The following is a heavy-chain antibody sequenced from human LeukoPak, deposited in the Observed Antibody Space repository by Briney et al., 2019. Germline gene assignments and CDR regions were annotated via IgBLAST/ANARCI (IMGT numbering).Heavy chain of an antibody. CDR2: IYYTGDA. D-gene: IGHD6-13*01. J-gene: IGHJ3*02. Sequence: PSETLSLTCTVPGDSISSSSYYWGWIRQPPGKGLEYIGTIYYTGDAYYNPSLKGRVTISIDTSRKQFSLRLNSVTAADTAVYYCANSLYSSSWYGPNDAFDIWGQGTMVTVSS. CDR3: ANSLYSSSWYGPNDAFDI. V-gene: IGHV4-39*07. CDR1: GDSISSSSYY.